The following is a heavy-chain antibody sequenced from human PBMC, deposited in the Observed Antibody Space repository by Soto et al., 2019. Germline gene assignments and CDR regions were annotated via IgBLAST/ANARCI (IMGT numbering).Heavy chain of an antibody. Sequence: QVQLQESGPGLVKPSETLSLTCTVSGGSISSYYWSWIRQPPGKGLEWIGYIYYSGSTNYNPSLKSRVTISVDTSKNQFSLKLSSVTAADTAVYYCALVDETYNWFDPWGQGTLVTVSS. CDR1: GGSISSYY. V-gene: IGHV4-59*01. J-gene: IGHJ5*02. CDR2: IYYSGST. CDR3: ALVDETYNWFDP. D-gene: IGHD3-9*01.